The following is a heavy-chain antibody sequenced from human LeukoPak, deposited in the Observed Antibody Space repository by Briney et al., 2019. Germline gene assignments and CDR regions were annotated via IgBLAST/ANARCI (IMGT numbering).Heavy chain of an antibody. CDR2: INTNTGNP. CDR1: GHTFTNYA. Sequence: ASVKVSCKASGHTFTNYAMNWVRQAPGQGLEWMGWINTNTGNPMYAQGFTGRFVFSLDTSVSTAYLQISSLKAEDTAIYYCAIIVPPFGFWGQGTLVTVSS. D-gene: IGHD6-6*01. J-gene: IGHJ4*02. V-gene: IGHV7-4-1*02. CDR3: AIIVPPFGF.